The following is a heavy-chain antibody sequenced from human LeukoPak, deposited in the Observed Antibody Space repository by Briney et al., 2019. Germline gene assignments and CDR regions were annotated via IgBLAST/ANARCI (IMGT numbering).Heavy chain of an antibody. Sequence: GSLKLSCAASGFTFSDYSMNWVRQAPGKGLEWISYIGIDSGNTNYADSVKGRLTISGNKAKNSLYLQMNSLRVEDTAVYYCARDYKYTFYNWGQGTLVTVSS. J-gene: IGHJ4*02. V-gene: IGHV3-48*01. CDR1: GFTFSDYS. D-gene: IGHD5-24*01. CDR3: ARDYKYTFYN. CDR2: IGIDSGNT.